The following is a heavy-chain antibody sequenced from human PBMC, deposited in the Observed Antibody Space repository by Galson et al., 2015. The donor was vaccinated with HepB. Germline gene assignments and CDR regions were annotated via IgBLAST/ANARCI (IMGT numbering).Heavy chain of an antibody. V-gene: IGHV5-51*03. J-gene: IGHJ4*02. CDR3: ARRPSGWHVADY. Sequence: QSGAEVKKPGESLKISCQGSGCSFTKYWIGWVRQMPGKGLEWMGIIYPGDSDTRYSPSFQGQVTISADKSINTAYLQWSSLKASDTATYYCARRPSGWHVADYWAQGTLVTVSS. CDR2: IYPGDSDT. CDR1: GCSFTKYW. D-gene: IGHD6-19*01.